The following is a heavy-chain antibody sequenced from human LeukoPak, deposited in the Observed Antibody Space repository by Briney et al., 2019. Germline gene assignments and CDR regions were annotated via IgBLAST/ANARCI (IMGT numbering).Heavy chain of an antibody. D-gene: IGHD1-26*01. Sequence: ASVKVSCKVSGYTLTELSIHWVRQAPGKGLEWMGGFDPEDGETIYAQKFQGRVTMTEGTSTDTAYMELSSLRSEDTAVYYCATDFGGSYRDFDYWGQGTLVTVSS. CDR1: GYTLTELS. V-gene: IGHV1-24*01. CDR3: ATDFGGSYRDFDY. J-gene: IGHJ4*02. CDR2: FDPEDGET.